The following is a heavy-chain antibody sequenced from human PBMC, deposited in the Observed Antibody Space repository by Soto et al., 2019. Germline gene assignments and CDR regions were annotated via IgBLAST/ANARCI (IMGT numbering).Heavy chain of an antibody. V-gene: IGHV1-18*01. CDR1: GSTFTSYA. CDR2: ISACNGNT. J-gene: IGHJ4*02. Sequence: ALVKVSCKASGSTFTSYAIPWGRQAPEQRLEWMGWISACNGNTNYAQKLQGRVTMTTDTSTSTAYMELRSLRSDDTAVYYCARANYYDSSGREYYFDYWGQGTLVTVSS. D-gene: IGHD3-22*01. CDR3: ARANYYDSSGREYYFDY.